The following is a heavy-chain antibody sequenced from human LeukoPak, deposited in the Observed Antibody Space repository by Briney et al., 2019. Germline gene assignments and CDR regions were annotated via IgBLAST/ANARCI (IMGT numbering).Heavy chain of an antibody. V-gene: IGHV3-66*02. J-gene: IGHJ4*02. D-gene: IGHD3-3*01. Sequence: GGSLRLSCAASGFTVSSNYMSWVRQAPGKGLEWVSVIYSGGSTYYADSVKGRFTISRDNSKNTLYLQMNSLRAEDTAVYYCARALYDFWGGYTLDYWGQGTLVTVSS. CDR1: GFTVSSNY. CDR2: IYSGGST. CDR3: ARALYDFWGGYTLDY.